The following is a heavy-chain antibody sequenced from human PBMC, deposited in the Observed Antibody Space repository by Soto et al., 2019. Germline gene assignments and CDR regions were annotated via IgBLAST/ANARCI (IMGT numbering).Heavy chain of an antibody. D-gene: IGHD6-13*01. CDR3: ARDSSSSEYYYYGMDV. Sequence: QVQLQESGPGLVKPSETLSLTCTVSGGSISSYYWSWIRQPAGKGLEWIGRIYTSGSTNYNPSIRRRVTMSVETSQNQFSLKLSSVTAADTAVYYCARDSSSSEYYYYGMDVWTHWTTYTVSS. J-gene: IGHJ6*02. V-gene: IGHV4-4*07. CDR1: GGSISSYY. CDR2: IYTSGST.